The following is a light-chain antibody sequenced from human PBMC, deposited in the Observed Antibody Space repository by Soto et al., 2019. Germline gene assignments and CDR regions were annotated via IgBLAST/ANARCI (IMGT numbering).Light chain of an antibody. CDR1: QTISSW. Sequence: IQMTHYPSTLSGPFGDRVTNTSRASQTISSWLAWYQQKPGKAPKLLIYKASTLKSGVPSRFSGSGSGTDFTLTISCLQPEDFATYYCQQLDSYPLTFGGGTKVDIK. CDR3: QQLDSYPLT. V-gene: IGKV1-5*03. CDR2: KAS. J-gene: IGKJ4*01.